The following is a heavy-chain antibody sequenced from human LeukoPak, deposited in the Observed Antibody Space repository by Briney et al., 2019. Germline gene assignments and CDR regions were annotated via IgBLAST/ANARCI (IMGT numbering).Heavy chain of an antibody. CDR2: IKSKTNGETT. V-gene: IGHV3-15*01. CDR3: TRDREKTTVTPSYWYFDL. J-gene: IGHJ2*01. Sequence: PGGSLRLSCAASGFTFSNAWMNWVRQAPGKGLEWVGLIKSKTNGETTHNAAPVKGRFTISRDDSDNTLYLQMNSLKTEDTAVYYCTRDREKTTVTPSYWYFDLWGRGTLVTVSS. CDR1: GFTFSNAW. D-gene: IGHD4-17*01.